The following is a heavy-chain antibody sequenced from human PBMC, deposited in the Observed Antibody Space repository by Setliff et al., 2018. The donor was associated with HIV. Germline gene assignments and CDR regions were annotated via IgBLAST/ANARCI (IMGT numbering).Heavy chain of an antibody. D-gene: IGHD2-21*01. J-gene: IGHJ4*02. CDR3: ASSWIQLLSRILYCGGDCYSPFDS. V-gene: IGHV4-39*02. CDR2: IFYSGST. Sequence: SETLSLTCTVSGASISSSSYHWGWIRQPPGKGLEWIGSIFYSGSTYYNPSLKSRVNISVDTSKNHFSLSLSSVTAADTAVYYRASSWIQLLSRILYCGGDCYSPFDSWGQGTLVTVSS. CDR1: GASISSSSYH.